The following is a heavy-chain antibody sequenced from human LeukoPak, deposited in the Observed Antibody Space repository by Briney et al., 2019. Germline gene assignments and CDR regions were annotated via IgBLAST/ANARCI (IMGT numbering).Heavy chain of an antibody. V-gene: IGHV3-23*01. CDR3: ARALDDTSDYDILTGYRPPYYFDY. D-gene: IGHD3-9*01. Sequence: PGGSLRLSCAASGFTSSNYGMSWVRQAPGKGLEWVSSIDYSGGSSYYADSVKGRFTISRDNAKNSLYLQMNSLRAEDTAVYYCARALDDTSDYDILTGYRPPYYFDYWGQGTLVTVSS. CDR1: GFTSSNYG. CDR2: IDYSGGSS. J-gene: IGHJ4*02.